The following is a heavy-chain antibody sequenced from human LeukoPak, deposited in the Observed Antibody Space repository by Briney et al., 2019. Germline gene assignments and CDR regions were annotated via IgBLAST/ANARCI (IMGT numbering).Heavy chain of an antibody. V-gene: IGHV3-30-3*01. CDR3: AKDSSGYYPTLSDF. CDR2: ISYDGSNK. Sequence: GGSLRLSCAASGFTFSSYAMHWVRQAPGKGLEWVAVISYDGSNKYYADSVKGRFTISRDNPKNTLYLEMSSLRAEDTAVYYCAKDSSGYYPTLSDFWGQGTLVTVSS. J-gene: IGHJ4*02. D-gene: IGHD3-22*01. CDR1: GFTFSSYA.